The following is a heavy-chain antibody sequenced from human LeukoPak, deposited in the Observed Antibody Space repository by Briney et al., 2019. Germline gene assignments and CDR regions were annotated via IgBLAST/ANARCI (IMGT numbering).Heavy chain of an antibody. Sequence: GGSLRLSCAASGFTFSSYAMSWVRQAPGKGLEWVAVISNDGNNKYYADSVKGRFTISRDNSNNTLSLQMNGLRVEDTAVYYCARPDDSESFYRANHYWGRGTLVTVS. CDR3: ARPDDSESFYRANHY. CDR2: ISNDGNNK. J-gene: IGHJ4*02. CDR1: GFTFSSYA. D-gene: IGHD3-10*01. V-gene: IGHV3-30*03.